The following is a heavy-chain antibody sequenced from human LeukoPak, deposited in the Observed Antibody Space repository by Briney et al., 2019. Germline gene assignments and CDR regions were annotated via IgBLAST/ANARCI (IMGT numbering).Heavy chain of an antibody. J-gene: IGHJ4*02. D-gene: IGHD3-10*01. Sequence: GGSLRLSCAASGFTFSSYAMSWVRHAPGKGLEWVALIRYDGSNKYYADSVKGRFTISRDNSKNTLYLQMNSLRAEDTAVYYCAKESGLLWFGELSDLDYWGQGTLVTVSS. CDR2: IRYDGSNK. V-gene: IGHV3-30*02. CDR1: GFTFSSYA. CDR3: AKESGLLWFGELSDLDY.